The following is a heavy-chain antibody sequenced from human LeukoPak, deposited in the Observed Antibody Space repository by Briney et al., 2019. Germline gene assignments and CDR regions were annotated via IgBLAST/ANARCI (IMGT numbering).Heavy chain of an antibody. D-gene: IGHD2-2*01. J-gene: IGHJ5*02. Sequence: GSLRLSCAASGFTFSSYWMHWVRQAPGKGLVWVSRINTDGSSTSYADSVKGRFTVSRDNAKNSLYLQMNSLRAEDTAVYYCARVPAATRGWFDPWGQGTLVTVSS. V-gene: IGHV3-74*01. CDR2: INTDGSST. CDR3: ARVPAATRGWFDP. CDR1: GFTFSSYW.